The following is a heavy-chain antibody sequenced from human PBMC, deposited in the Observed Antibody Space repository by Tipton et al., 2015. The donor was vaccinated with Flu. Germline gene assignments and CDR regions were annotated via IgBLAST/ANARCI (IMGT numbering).Heavy chain of an antibody. D-gene: IGHD4-11*01. V-gene: IGHV3-7*01. CDR3: VRDETSVKWGP. J-gene: IGHJ5*02. Sequence: GSLRLSCAASGFTVSSKYMGWVRQAPGKGLEWVANIKPDGSEKNYVDSVKGRFTISRDNVKNSLYLQMNNLRAEDTAVYFCVRDETSVKWGPWGQGTLVTVSS. CDR1: GFTVSSKY. CDR2: IKPDGSEK.